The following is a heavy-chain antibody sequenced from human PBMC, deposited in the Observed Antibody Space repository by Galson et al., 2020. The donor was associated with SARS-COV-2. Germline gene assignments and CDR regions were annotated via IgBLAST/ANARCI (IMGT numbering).Heavy chain of an antibody. V-gene: IGHV3-74*01. Sequence: HWVRQAPGKGLVWVSRINSNGTSISYADSVKGRFTISRDNAKNTLYLQMNSLRAEDTALYYCTATRAYWGQGTLVTVSS. D-gene: IGHD1-26*01. CDR3: TATRAY. CDR2: INSNGTSI. J-gene: IGHJ4*02.